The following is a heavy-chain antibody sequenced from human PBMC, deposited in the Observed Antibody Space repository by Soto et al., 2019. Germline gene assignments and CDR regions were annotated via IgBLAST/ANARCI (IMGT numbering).Heavy chain of an antibody. V-gene: IGHV4-4*02. D-gene: IGHD2-21*02. J-gene: IGHJ4*02. CDR1: GGSISSSSNW. CDR3: AKFGGDWA. Sequence: SETLSLTCTVSGGSISSSSNWWSWVRQPPGKGLEWIGEIYHSGTTRYNPSLKSRVTILVDKAKSQFSLQLSSVSAADTAVYYCAKFGGDWAWGQGTLVTVSS. CDR2: IYHSGTT.